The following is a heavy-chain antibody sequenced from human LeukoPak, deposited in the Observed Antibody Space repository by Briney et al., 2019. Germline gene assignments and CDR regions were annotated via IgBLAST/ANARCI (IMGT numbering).Heavy chain of an antibody. V-gene: IGHV4-39*01. Sequence: PSETLSLTCTVSGGSISSSSYYWGWIRQPPGKGLEWIGSIYYSGSTYYNPSLKSRVTISVDTSKNQFSLKLSSVTAADTAVYYCARHRSIAAPTGARYWYFDLWGRGTLVTVSS. CDR3: ARHRSIAAPTGARYWYFDL. D-gene: IGHD6-6*01. CDR1: GGSISSSSYY. J-gene: IGHJ2*01. CDR2: IYYSGST.